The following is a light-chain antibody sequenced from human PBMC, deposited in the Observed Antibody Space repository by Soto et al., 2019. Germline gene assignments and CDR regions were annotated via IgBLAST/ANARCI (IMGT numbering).Light chain of an antibody. CDR2: EVT. Sequence: QSALTQPPSASGSPGQSVTISCTGTSRYVGGYNYVSWYQQHPGKAPKLMIYEVTNRPSVVPDRFSRSKSYNTASLTVSGLHGEDEADYYGSSYTATQLVVFGGGTKVTVL. CDR3: SSYTATQLVV. J-gene: IGLJ3*02. CDR1: SRYVGGYNY. V-gene: IGLV2-8*01.